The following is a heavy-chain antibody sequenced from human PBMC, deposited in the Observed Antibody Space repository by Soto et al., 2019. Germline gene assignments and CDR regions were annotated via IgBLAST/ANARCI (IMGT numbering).Heavy chain of an antibody. CDR2: IVVGSGNT. Sequence: SVKVSWKAAGFTFTSSAMQWGRQARGQRLEWIGWIVVGSGNTNYAQKFQERVTITRDMSTSTAYMELSSLRSEDTAVYYCGAGRVLRYFAPYYYYGMDVWGQGTTVTVSS. CDR1: GFTFTSSA. V-gene: IGHV1-58*02. CDR3: GAGRVLRYFAPYYYYGMDV. D-gene: IGHD3-9*01. J-gene: IGHJ6*02.